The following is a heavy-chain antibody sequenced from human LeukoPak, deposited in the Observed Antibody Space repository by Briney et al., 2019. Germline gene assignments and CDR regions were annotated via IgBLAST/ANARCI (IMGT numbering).Heavy chain of an antibody. CDR2: IYYNGNT. V-gene: IGHV4-39*07. CDR3: AREDILTGFHGIDF. D-gene: IGHD3-9*01. Sequence: SDTLSLTCTVSGDSISSDTFYWAWIRQPPGEGPEWIGSIYYNGNTYYNPSLKSRVTLSVDTSKNQFSLRLSSMTAADTAVYYCAREDILTGFHGIDFWGQGTLVTVSS. CDR1: GDSISSDTFY. J-gene: IGHJ4*02.